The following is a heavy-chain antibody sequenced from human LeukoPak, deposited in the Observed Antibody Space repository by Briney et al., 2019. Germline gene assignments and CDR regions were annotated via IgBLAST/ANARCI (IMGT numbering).Heavy chain of an antibody. D-gene: IGHD5-18*01. CDR1: GGTFISYA. Sequence: SVTVSFKASGGTFISYAISWVRQAPGQGVEWMGGIIPIFGTANYAQKFQGRVTITAEESTRADYMEVSSLRSEDTAVYYCARGRGYTAMAFYYGMDVWGKGTTVTVSS. V-gene: IGHV1-69*13. CDR3: ARGRGYTAMAFYYGMDV. J-gene: IGHJ6*04. CDR2: IIPIFGTA.